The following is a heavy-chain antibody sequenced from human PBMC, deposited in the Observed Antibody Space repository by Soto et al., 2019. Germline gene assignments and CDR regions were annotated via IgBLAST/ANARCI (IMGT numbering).Heavy chain of an antibody. J-gene: IGHJ6*03. CDR3: ARAPGWCGDYAIKAYYYYYMDV. Sequence: ASVKVSCKASGYTFTIYYMHWVRQAPGQGLEWMGIINPSGGSTSYAQKFQGRVTMTRDTSTSTVYMELSSLRSEDTAVYYCARAPGWCGDYAIKAYYYYYMDVWGKGTTVTV. V-gene: IGHV1-46*03. D-gene: IGHD4-17*01. CDR1: GYTFTIYY. CDR2: INPSGGST.